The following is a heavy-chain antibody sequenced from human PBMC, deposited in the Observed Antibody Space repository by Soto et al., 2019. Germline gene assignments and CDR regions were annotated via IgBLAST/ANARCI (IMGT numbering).Heavy chain of an antibody. D-gene: IGHD2-15*01. Sequence: QVQLVESGGGVVQPGRSLRLSCAASGFTFSSYGMHWVRQAPGKGLEWVAVIWYDGSNKYYADSVKGRFTISRDNSKNTLYLQMNSLGAEDTAVYYCARAGRYCSGGSCYGPEVWGQGTMVTVSS. CDR2: IWYDGSNK. J-gene: IGHJ3*01. CDR1: GFTFSSYG. CDR3: ARAGRYCSGGSCYGPEV. V-gene: IGHV3-33*01.